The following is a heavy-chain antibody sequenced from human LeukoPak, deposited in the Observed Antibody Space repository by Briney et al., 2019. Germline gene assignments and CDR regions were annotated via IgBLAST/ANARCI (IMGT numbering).Heavy chain of an antibody. D-gene: IGHD6-13*01. J-gene: IGHJ4*02. CDR3: ARTIAAAGTAGY. V-gene: IGHV3-21*01. Sequence: GGSLRLSCAASGFTFSSYSMNWVRQAPGKGLEWVSSISSSSSYIYYADSVKGRFTISRDNAKNSLYLQMNSLRAEDTAVYYWARTIAAAGTAGYWGQGTLVTDSS. CDR1: GFTFSSYS. CDR2: ISSSSSYI.